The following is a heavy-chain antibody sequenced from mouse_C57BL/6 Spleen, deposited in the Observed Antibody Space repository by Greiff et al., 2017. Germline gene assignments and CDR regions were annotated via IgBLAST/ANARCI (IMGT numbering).Heavy chain of an antibody. J-gene: IGHJ3*01. CDR1: GYTFTDYN. V-gene: IGHV1-18*01. Sequence: VQLQQSGPELVKPGASVKIPCKASGYTFTDYNMDWVKQSHGKSLEWIGDINPNNGGTIYNQKFKGKATLTVDQSSSPAYMELRSLTSEDTAVYYCARDDGYWGVAYWGQGTLVTVSA. CDR3: ARDDGYWGVAY. CDR2: INPNNGGT. D-gene: IGHD2-3*01.